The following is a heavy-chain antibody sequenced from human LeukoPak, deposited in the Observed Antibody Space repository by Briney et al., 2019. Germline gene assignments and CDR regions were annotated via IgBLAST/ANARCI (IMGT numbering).Heavy chain of an antibody. CDR3: ARGKDVLLWFGELRPGYFQH. V-gene: IGHV4-34*01. D-gene: IGHD3-10*01. CDR2: INHSGST. J-gene: IGHJ1*01. CDR1: GGSFSGYY. Sequence: SETMSLTCAVYGGSFSGYYCSWIRQPPGKGLEWIGEINHSGSTNYNPSLKSRVTISVDTSKNQFSLKLSSVTAADTAVYYCARGKDVLLWFGELRPGYFQHWGQGTLVTVSS.